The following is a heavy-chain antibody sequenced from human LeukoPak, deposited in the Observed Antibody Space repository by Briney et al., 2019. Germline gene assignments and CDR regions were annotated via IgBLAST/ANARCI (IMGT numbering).Heavy chain of an antibody. CDR3: ARRGGYGAEYFDY. J-gene: IGHJ4*02. CDR2: IYPGDSDT. V-gene: IGHV5-51*01. CDR1: GYSFTSYW. Sequence: GESLQISCQGSGYSFTSYWIGWVRQMPGKGLEWMGIIYPGDSDTRYSPSFQGQVTISADKSISTAYLQWSSLKASDTAVYYCARRGGYGAEYFDYWGQGTLVTVSS. D-gene: IGHD5-12*01.